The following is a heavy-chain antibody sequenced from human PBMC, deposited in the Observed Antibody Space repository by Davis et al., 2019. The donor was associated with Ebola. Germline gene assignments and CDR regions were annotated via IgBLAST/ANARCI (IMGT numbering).Heavy chain of an antibody. CDR3: ARDLQVDDFWSGYGAFDY. Sequence: SVKVSCKASGGTFSSYAISWVRQAPGQGLEWMGGIIPIFGTANYAQKFQGRVTITADESTSTAYMELSSLRSEDTAVYYCARDLQVDDFWSGYGAFDYWGQGTLVTVSS. V-gene: IGHV1-69*13. CDR2: IIPIFGTA. D-gene: IGHD3-3*01. CDR1: GGTFSSYA. J-gene: IGHJ4*02.